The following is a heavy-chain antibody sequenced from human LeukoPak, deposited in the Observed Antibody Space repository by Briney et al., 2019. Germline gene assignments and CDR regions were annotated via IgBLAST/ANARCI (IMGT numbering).Heavy chain of an antibody. CDR2: INVDGRTT. V-gene: IGHV3-74*01. D-gene: IGHD3-3*01. CDR1: GFTFTSNW. CDR3: ARDQTKLETGPHFAS. J-gene: IGHJ4*02. Sequence: PGGSLRLSCAASGFTFTSNWMHWVRQVPGKGLVWVSRINVDGRTTTYADSVKGRFTISRDNAKNTLYLQMNSLRVEDTAVYYCARDQTKLETGPHFASWGLGTLVTVSS.